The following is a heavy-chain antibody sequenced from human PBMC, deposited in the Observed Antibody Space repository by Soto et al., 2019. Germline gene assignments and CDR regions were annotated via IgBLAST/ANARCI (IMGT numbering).Heavy chain of an antibody. J-gene: IGHJ3*02. D-gene: IGHD3-10*01. CDR2: ISAYNGNT. V-gene: IGHV1-18*04. CDR3: ARDGRFGELLSPRALDI. CDR1: GDTFTSYG. Sequence: GASVKVSCKASGDTFTSYGISWVRQAPGQGLEWMGWISAYNGNTNYAQKLQGRVTMTTDTSTSTAYMELRSLRSDDTAVYYCARDGRFGELLSPRALDIWGQGTLVTVS.